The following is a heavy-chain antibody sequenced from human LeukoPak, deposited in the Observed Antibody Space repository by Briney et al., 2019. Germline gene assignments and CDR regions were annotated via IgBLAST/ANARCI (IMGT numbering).Heavy chain of an antibody. Sequence: GGSLRLSCAASGFTFSSYGMHWVRQAPGKGLEWVAVIWYDGSNKYYADSVKGRFTISRDNPKNTLYLQMNSLRAEDAAVYYCAREHYNYYDNSGSIDYWGQGTLVTVSS. D-gene: IGHD3-22*01. V-gene: IGHV3-33*01. J-gene: IGHJ4*02. CDR2: IWYDGSNK. CDR3: AREHYNYYDNSGSIDY. CDR1: GFTFSSYG.